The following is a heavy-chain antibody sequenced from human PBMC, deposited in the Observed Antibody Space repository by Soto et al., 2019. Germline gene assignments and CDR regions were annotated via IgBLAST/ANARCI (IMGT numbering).Heavy chain of an antibody. V-gene: IGHV3-30*18. D-gene: IGHD3-16*01. J-gene: IGHJ4*02. CDR3: AKLPPEEDDYVWVRLDYAY. CDR1: AFTFSSSG. CDR2: IADDGSNK. Sequence: QVQLAESGGGVVQPGRSLRLSCAASAFTFSSSGMHWVRQAPGKGLEWVAFIADDGSNKKYIDSVKGRYTISRDNSKNTLYLQMNSLRAEDTAVYYCAKLPPEEDDYVWVRLDYAYWGQGTLVTVSS.